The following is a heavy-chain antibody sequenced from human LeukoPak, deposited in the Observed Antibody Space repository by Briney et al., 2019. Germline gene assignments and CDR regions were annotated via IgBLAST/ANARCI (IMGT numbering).Heavy chain of an antibody. J-gene: IGHJ4*02. D-gene: IGHD6-13*01. CDR3: ARGGSRTYFDY. Sequence: GGSLRLSRAASGFTFSSYWMHWVRQAPGKGLVWVSRINSDGSSTTYADSVKGRFTISRDNAKNTPYLQMNSLRAEDTAVYYCARGGSRTYFDYWGQGTLVTVSS. CDR2: INSDGSST. V-gene: IGHV3-74*01. CDR1: GFTFSSYW.